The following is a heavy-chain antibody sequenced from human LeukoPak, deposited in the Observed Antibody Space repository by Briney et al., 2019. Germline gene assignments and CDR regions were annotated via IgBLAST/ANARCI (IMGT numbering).Heavy chain of an antibody. CDR1: GFTFNNYA. CDR2: ISGDGETT. CDR3: ARGYADYVGYFFFDY. D-gene: IGHD4-17*01. V-gene: IGHV3-23*01. Sequence: PGGSLRLSCAASGFTFNNYAMNWVRQAPGKGLEWVSSISGDGETTYYADSAKGRFTISRDNSQNTLYLQMNSLRAEDTAVYYCARGYADYVGYFFFDYWGQGTLVTVSS. J-gene: IGHJ4*02.